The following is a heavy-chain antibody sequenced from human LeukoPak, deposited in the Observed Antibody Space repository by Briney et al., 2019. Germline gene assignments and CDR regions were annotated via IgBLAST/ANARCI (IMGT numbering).Heavy chain of an antibody. Sequence: PGGSLRLSCAASGFTFSSHWMHWVRQAPGKGLVWVSRIKDDGSHTNYADSVKGRFTISRDNAKNTLSLQMNSLRAEDTAVYYCARASGIITGIDEWGQGTLVTVSS. D-gene: IGHD6-25*01. CDR3: ARASGIITGIDE. CDR1: GFTFSSHW. V-gene: IGHV3-74*01. J-gene: IGHJ4*02. CDR2: IKDDGSHT.